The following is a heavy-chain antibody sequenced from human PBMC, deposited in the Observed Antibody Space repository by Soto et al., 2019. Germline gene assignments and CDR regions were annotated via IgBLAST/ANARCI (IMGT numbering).Heavy chain of an antibody. CDR1: GFTFSSYS. Sequence: GGSLRLSCAASGFTFSSYSMNWVRQAPGKGLEWVSYISSSSSTIYYADSVKGRFTISRDNAKNSLYLQMNSLRAEDTAVYYCARLGNGHEFDAFDIWGQGTMVTVSS. V-gene: IGHV3-48*01. J-gene: IGHJ3*02. D-gene: IGHD3-16*01. CDR2: ISSSSSTI. CDR3: ARLGNGHEFDAFDI.